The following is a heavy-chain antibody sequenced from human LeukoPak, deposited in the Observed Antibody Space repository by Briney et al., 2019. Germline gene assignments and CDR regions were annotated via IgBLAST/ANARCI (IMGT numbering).Heavy chain of an antibody. CDR1: GITFTSSS. Sequence: ASVKGSCKASGITFTSSSIHWVRQAPRRGLEWMGKINPSGTITTYAPKYQGRVTVTKDTSTNTVYMELSSLRSDDTAVYYCALIAPPHNWGQGTLVTVSS. D-gene: IGHD6-13*01. V-gene: IGHV1-46*01. CDR3: ALIAPPHN. J-gene: IGHJ4*02. CDR2: INPSGTIT.